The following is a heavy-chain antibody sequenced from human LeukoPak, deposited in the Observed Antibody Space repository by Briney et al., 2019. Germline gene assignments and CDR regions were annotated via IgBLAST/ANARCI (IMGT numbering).Heavy chain of an antibody. CDR2: IYYSGST. CDR3: ARGSAEVPIDY. V-gene: IGHV4-39*07. J-gene: IGHJ4*02. CDR1: GGSISSSSYY. Sequence: SETLSLTCTVSGGSISSSSYYWGWIRQPPGKGLEWIGSIYYSGSTYYNPSLKSRVTISVDTSKNQFSLKLSSVTAADTAVYYCARGSAEVPIDYWGQGTLVTVSS. D-gene: IGHD2-2*01.